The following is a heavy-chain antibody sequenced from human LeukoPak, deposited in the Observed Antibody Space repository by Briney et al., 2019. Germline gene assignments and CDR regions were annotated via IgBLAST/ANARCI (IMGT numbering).Heavy chain of an antibody. Sequence: GGSLRLSCAASGFTFSDFTIHWVRQAPGKRLQSVSAITSNGAYTHYADSVKGRFTISRDNSRNAVFLQMGGLRIEDMAVYYCARVKMGATVSDYYYYYMDVWGKGTTVTVSS. CDR3: ARVKMGATVSDYYYYYMDV. V-gene: IGHV3-64*02. J-gene: IGHJ6*03. D-gene: IGHD1-26*01. CDR1: GFTFSDFT. CDR2: ITSNGAYT.